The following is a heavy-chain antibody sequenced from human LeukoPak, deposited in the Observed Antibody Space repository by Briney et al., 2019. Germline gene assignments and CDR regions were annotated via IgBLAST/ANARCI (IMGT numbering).Heavy chain of an antibody. J-gene: IGHJ4*02. CDR1: GFTFSSYS. D-gene: IGHD6-13*01. Sequence: GGSLRLSCAASGFTFSSYSMNWVRQAPGKGLEWVSYISSSSSTIYYADSVKGRFTISRDNAKNSLYLQMNSLRAEDTAVYYCARDLTPGLYSGSWYDYWGQGTLVTVSS. CDR2: ISSSSSTI. CDR3: ARDLTPGLYSGSWYDY. V-gene: IGHV3-48*04.